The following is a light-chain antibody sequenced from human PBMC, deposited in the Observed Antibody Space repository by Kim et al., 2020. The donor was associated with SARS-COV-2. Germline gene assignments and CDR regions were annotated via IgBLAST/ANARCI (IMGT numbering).Light chain of an antibody. CDR3: ATWDVSLDAWV. J-gene: IGLJ3*02. Sequence: GRRVTFPCAGISSNNGRHFVNWFQQLPGPAPKVFIYNDNQRPSGVPDRFSGSRSGTSASLAISGLQSEDEADYYCATWDVSLDAWVFGGGTQLTVL. CDR1: SSNNGRHF. V-gene: IGLV1-44*01. CDR2: NDN.